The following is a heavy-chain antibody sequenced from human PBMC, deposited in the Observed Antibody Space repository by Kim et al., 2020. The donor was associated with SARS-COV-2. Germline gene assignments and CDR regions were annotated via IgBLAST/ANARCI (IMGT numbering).Heavy chain of an antibody. V-gene: IGHV3-74*01. CDR1: GFTFSSYW. CDR2: INSDGSST. Sequence: GGSLRLSCAASGFTFSSYWMHWVRQAPGKGLVWVSRINSDGSSTSYADSVKGRFTISRDNAKNTLYLQMNSLRAEDTAVYYCARGYCSGGSCSHFDYWGQGTLVTVSS. J-gene: IGHJ4*02. D-gene: IGHD2-15*01. CDR3: ARGYCSGGSCSHFDY.